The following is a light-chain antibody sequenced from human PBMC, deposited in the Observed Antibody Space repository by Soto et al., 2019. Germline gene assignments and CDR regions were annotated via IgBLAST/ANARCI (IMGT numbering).Light chain of an antibody. Sequence: QSVLTQPASVSGSPGQSITISCTGTSSDVGGYNYVSWYQQHPGKAPKLMIYEVSNRPSGVSNRFSGSKSGNMASLIISGLQAEDEADYYCSSYTTSSTYVFGIGTKVTVL. CDR3: SSYTTSSTYV. CDR1: SSDVGGYNY. CDR2: EVS. J-gene: IGLJ1*01. V-gene: IGLV2-14*01.